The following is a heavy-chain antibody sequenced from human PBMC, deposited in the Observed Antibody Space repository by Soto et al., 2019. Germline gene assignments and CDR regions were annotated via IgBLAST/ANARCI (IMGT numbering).Heavy chain of an antibody. V-gene: IGHV1-18*01. Sequence: QVQLVQSGPEVKKPGASVKVSCKTSGYTFTSYAISWVRQAPGQGLEWMGWITTDKGKTTYAQKFQGRVAMTTDTSTSTAYMELRSLRSDDTAVYYCATRSPPFDYWGQGTLVTVSS. CDR2: ITTDKGKT. J-gene: IGHJ4*02. CDR3: ATRSPPFDY. CDR1: GYTFTSYA.